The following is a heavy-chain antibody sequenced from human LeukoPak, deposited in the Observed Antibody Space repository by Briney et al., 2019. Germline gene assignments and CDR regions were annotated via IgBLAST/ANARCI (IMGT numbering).Heavy chain of an antibody. CDR1: GGSISSYY. D-gene: IGHD6-19*01. CDR2: IYYSGST. J-gene: IGHJ6*02. V-gene: IGHV4-59*08. CDR3: ARRAGVAVAGTWDYYYGMGV. Sequence: PAETLCLTCTVSGGSISSYYRSWIRQPPGKGLEWVWYIYYSGSTHSKPSLKSRVTISVDTSKNQFSLKMSSLTAADTAVYYCARRAGVAVAGTWDYYYGMGVWGQGTTVTVSS.